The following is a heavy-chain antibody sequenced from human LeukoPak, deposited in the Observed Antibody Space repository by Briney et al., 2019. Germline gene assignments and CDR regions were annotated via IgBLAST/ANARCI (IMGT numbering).Heavy chain of an antibody. Sequence: GGSLRLSCAASGFTFSSYSMNWVRQAPGKGLEWVSYISSSSSTIYYADSVKGRFTISRDNAKNSLYLQMNSLRAEDTAVYYCARENDLTQNYYYYYGMDVWGQGTTVTVSS. D-gene: IGHD3/OR15-3a*01. CDR1: GFTFSSYS. CDR2: ISSSSSTI. V-gene: IGHV3-48*01. CDR3: ARENDLTQNYYYYYGMDV. J-gene: IGHJ6*02.